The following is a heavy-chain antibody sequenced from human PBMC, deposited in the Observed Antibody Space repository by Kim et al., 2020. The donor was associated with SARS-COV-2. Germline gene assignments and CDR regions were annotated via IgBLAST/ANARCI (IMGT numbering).Heavy chain of an antibody. V-gene: IGHV3-7*01. D-gene: IGHD6-13*01. CDR1: GFTFSSYW. J-gene: IGHJ5*02. Sequence: GGSLRLSCAASGFTFSSYWMSWVRQAPGKGLEWVANIKQDGSEKYYVDSVKGRFTISRDNAKNSLYLQMNSLRAEDTAVYYCARDLGIAAAPNWFYPWGQGTLVTVSS. CDR3: ARDLGIAAAPNWFYP. CDR2: IKQDGSEK.